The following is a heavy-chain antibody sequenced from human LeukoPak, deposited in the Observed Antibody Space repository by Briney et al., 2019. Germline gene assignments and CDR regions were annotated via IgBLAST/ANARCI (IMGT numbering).Heavy chain of an antibody. Sequence: GGSLRLSCAASGFTFSSYAMSWVRQAPGKGLEWVSAISGSGGSTYYADSVKGRFTISRDNSKNTLYLQMNSLRAEDTAVYYCARDSSGWYGLDAFDIWGQGTMVTVSS. CDR2: ISGSGGST. J-gene: IGHJ3*02. CDR3: ARDSSGWYGLDAFDI. D-gene: IGHD6-19*01. V-gene: IGHV3-23*01. CDR1: GFTFSSYA.